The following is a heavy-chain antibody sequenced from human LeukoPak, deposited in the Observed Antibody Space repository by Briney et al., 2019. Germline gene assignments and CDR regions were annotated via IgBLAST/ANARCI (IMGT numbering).Heavy chain of an antibody. CDR1: GFRFDDYA. J-gene: IGHJ4*02. Sequence: PGGSLRLSCAASGFRFDDYALNWVRQAPGKGLEWVSSISSSSSYIYYADSVKGRFTISRDNAKNSLYLQMNSLRAEDTAVYYCARDLSYYDSSGPDYWGQGTLVTVSS. CDR3: ARDLSYYDSSGPDY. CDR2: ISSSSSYI. D-gene: IGHD3-22*01. V-gene: IGHV3-21*01.